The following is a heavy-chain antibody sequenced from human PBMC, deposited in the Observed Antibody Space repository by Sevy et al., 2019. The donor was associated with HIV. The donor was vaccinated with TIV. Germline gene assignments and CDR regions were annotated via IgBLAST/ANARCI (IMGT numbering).Heavy chain of an antibody. J-gene: IGHJ5*02. CDR1: GFTFSSYD. V-gene: IGHV3-48*03. Sequence: GGSLRLSCTASGFTFSSYDMNWVRQAPGKGLEWVSKISRSGSSIYYADSVKGRFTISRDNTKNSLNLQMNSLRAEDTAVYYCTRSGGAFDNGFDPWGQGTLVTVSS. CDR3: TRSGGAFDNGFDP. CDR2: ISRSGSSI. D-gene: IGHD2-8*01.